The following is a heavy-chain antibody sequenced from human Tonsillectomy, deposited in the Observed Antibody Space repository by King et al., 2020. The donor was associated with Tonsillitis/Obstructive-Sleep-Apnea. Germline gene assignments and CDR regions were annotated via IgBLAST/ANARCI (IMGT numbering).Heavy chain of an antibody. J-gene: IGHJ5*02. CDR3: ARDRYYYDSSGYFGSFDP. D-gene: IGHD3-22*01. CDR1: GFTFSSFA. V-gene: IGHV3-30*04. Sequence: VQLVESGGGVVQPGRSLRLSCAASGFTFSSFAMHWVRQAPGKGLEWVTVISFDASNKYYADSVKGRFTISRDNSKNTVYLQMNSLRTEDTAVYYCARDRYYYDSSGYFGSFDPWGQGTLVTVSS. CDR2: ISFDASNK.